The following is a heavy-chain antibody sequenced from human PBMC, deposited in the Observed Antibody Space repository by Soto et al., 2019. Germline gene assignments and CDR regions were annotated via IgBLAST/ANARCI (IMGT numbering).Heavy chain of an antibody. CDR3: AKDKATVY. Sequence: PVGSLSLSCSAAGFTFSNYAMSWVRQAPGKGLEWVSAISGSGGSTYDADSVKGRFTISRDNSKNTLYLQMNSLRAEDTAVYYCAKDKATVYWGQGTLVTVSS. D-gene: IGHD1-26*01. J-gene: IGHJ4*02. CDR1: GFTFSNYA. V-gene: IGHV3-23*01. CDR2: ISGSGGST.